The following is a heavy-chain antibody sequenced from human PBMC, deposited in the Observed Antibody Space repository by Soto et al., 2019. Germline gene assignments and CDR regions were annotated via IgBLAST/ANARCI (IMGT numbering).Heavy chain of an antibody. CDR2: IITIFGAA. Sequence: QLVQSGAEVKKPGSSVKVSCKASGGIFSTYSISWVXQAXXXGXXWKGGIITIFGAANYAQKFQGRVTVTADESTSPDYMDLSSLISEDTAVYYCAREGYGDYGKPFDYWGQGTLVTVS. J-gene: IGHJ4*02. D-gene: IGHD4-17*01. CDR1: GGIFSTYS. V-gene: IGHV1-69*01. CDR3: AREGYGDYGKPFDY.